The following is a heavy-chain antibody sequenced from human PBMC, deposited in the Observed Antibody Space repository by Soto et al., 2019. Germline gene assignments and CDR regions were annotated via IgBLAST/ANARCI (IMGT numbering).Heavy chain of an antibody. J-gene: IGHJ4*02. CDR1: GFTFSSYA. CDR3: AKGDYIMITFGGVKWDY. CDR2: ISGSGGST. D-gene: IGHD3-16*01. V-gene: IGHV3-23*01. Sequence: GGSLRLSCAASGFTFSSYAMFWVRQAPGKGLEWVSAISGSGGSTYYADSVKGRFTISRDNSKNTLYLQMNSLRAEDTAVYYCAKGDYIMITFGGVKWDYWGQGTLVTVSS.